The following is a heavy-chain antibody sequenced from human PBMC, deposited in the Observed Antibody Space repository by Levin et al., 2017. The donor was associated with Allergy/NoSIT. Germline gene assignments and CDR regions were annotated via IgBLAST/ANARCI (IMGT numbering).Heavy chain of an antibody. CDR1: EFTISNHW. CDR2: IKQDGSEK. J-gene: IGHJ3*02. Sequence: PGGSLRLSCTASEFTISNHWMGWVRQAPGKGLEWVADIKQDGSEKTYVDSAKGRFTISRDNAENSLYLQMNSLNAEDTAVYYCGRDGPFHRAYDIWGQGTMVIVSS. V-gene: IGHV3-7*04. CDR3: GRDGPFHRAYDI.